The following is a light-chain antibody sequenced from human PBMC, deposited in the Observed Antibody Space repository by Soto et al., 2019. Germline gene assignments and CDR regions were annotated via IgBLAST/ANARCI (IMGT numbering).Light chain of an antibody. CDR3: SSYTGSNNHVV. CDR1: SSDVGGYNY. V-gene: IGLV2-8*01. J-gene: IGLJ2*01. CDR2: KVS. Sequence: QSALTQPPSASGSPGQSVTISCTGTSSDVGGYNYVSWYQQHPGKAPQLMIYKVSKRPSGVPDRFSGSKSGNTASLTVSGLQAEDEADYYCSSYTGSNNHVVFGGGTKLTVL.